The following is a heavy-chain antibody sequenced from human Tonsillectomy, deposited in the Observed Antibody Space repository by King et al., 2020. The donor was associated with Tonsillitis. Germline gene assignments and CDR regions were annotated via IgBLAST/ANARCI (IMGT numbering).Heavy chain of an antibody. CDR2: ISTDNGDR. J-gene: IGHJ6*02. D-gene: IGHD4-17*01. Sequence: QLVQSGAEVKKPGASAKVSCKASGYTFIRYGISWVRQAPGQGLEWMGWISTDNGDRKYAEKFQGRVTMTTDTSTSTAYMELRSLRSDDTAVYYCAREVVTVTFDYYYYGMDVWGQGTTVTVSS. CDR1: GYTFIRYG. V-gene: IGHV1-18*01. CDR3: AREVVTVTFDYYYYGMDV.